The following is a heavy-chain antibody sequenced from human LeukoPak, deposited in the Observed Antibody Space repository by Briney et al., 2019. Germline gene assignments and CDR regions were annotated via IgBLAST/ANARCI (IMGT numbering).Heavy chain of an antibody. CDR1: GFTFSTSA. V-gene: IGHV1-58*01. CDR3: AAELYGGNSDCCNFEL. D-gene: IGHD4-23*01. Sequence: ASVKVSCKTSGFTFSTSAVQWVRQARGQPLEWIGWIIFASGTTNYAQSLQGRLTISRDMSTSTAYMELSSLRSDDTAVYYCAAELYGGNSDCCNFELWGQGTVVTVSS. CDR2: IIFASGTT. J-gene: IGHJ3*01.